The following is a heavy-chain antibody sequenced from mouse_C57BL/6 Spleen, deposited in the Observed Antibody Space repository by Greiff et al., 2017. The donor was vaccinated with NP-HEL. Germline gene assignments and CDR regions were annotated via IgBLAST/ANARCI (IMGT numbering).Heavy chain of an antibody. V-gene: IGHV2-2*01. CDR2: IWSGGST. CDR3: ARKDYYGLDY. J-gene: IGHJ2*01. CDR1: GFSLTSYG. Sequence: VQVVESGPGLVQPSQSLSITCPVSGFSLTSYGVHWVRQSPGKGLEWLGVIWSGGSTDYNAAFISRLSISKDNSKSQVFFKMNSLQADDTAIYYCARKDYYGLDYWGQGTTLTVSS. D-gene: IGHD1-2*01.